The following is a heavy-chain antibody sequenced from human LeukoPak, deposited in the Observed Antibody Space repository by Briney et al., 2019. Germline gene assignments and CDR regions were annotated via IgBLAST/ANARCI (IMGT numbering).Heavy chain of an antibody. D-gene: IGHD5-24*01. J-gene: IGHJ4*02. Sequence: GGSLRLSCAASGFTFSNYGMNWVRQAPGKGLEWVSVIYGGGNIYYADSVKGRFTISRDNSKNTLYLQMNSLRAEDTAVYYCARGAGYNYPNYFDYWGQGTLVTVSS. CDR1: GFTFSNYG. CDR3: ARGAGYNYPNYFDY. V-gene: IGHV3-53*01. CDR2: IYGGGNI.